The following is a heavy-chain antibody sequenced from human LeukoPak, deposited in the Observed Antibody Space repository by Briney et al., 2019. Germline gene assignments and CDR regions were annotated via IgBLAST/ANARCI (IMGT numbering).Heavy chain of an antibody. J-gene: IGHJ6*04. CDR1: GGSISSYF. Sequence: SETLSLTCTVSGGSISSYFWSWIRQPPGKGLEGIGYIYTRGSTNYNPSLKSRVTISVDTSNNQFPLKLSSVTAADTAVYYCVRGVRGLAVWGNGPTVTVSS. CDR3: VRGVRGLAV. V-gene: IGHV4-4*09. CDR2: IYTRGST. D-gene: IGHD3-10*01.